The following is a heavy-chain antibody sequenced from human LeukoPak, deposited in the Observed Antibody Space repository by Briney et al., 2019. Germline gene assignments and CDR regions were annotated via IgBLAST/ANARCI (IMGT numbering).Heavy chain of an antibody. V-gene: IGHV2-70*04. Sequence: SGPTLVNPTQTLTLTCTFSGFSLSTSGMRVSWIRQPPGKALEWLARIDWDDDKYCSTSLKTRLTISKATSKNQVVLTMTNMDPVDTATYCCARIRGRFLEVDYWGQGTLVTVSS. D-gene: IGHD3-3*01. J-gene: IGHJ4*02. CDR2: IDWDDDK. CDR3: ARIRGRFLEVDY. CDR1: GFSLSTSGMR.